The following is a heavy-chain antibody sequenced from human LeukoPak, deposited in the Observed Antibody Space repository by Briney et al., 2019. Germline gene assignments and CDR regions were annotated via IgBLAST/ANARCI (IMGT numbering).Heavy chain of an antibody. Sequence: PGGSLRLSCAASGFTFSSYWMHWVRQAPGKGLVWVSRINSDGSSTSYADSVKGRFTISRDNAKNTLYLQMNSLRAEDTAVHYCARDYSNFGTFDYWGQGTLVTVSS. CDR3: ARDYSNFGTFDY. J-gene: IGHJ4*02. CDR2: INSDGSST. V-gene: IGHV3-74*01. CDR1: GFTFSSYW. D-gene: IGHD4-11*01.